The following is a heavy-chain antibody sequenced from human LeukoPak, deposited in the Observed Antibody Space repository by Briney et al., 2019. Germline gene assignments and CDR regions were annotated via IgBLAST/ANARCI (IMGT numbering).Heavy chain of an antibody. D-gene: IGHD4-17*01. Sequence: SETLSLTCTVSGGSISSYYWSWVRQPPGKGLEWSGYIYYSGSTNYNPSLTSRVTISVDTSKNKFSLKLSSVTAADTAVYYCARHLYGDYANFDYWGQGTLVTVSS. CDR3: ARHLYGDYANFDY. V-gene: IGHV4-59*01. J-gene: IGHJ4*02. CDR2: IYYSGST. CDR1: GGSISSYY.